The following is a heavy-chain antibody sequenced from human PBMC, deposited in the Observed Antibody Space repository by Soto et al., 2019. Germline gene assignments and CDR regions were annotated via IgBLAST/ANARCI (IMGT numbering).Heavy chain of an antibody. CDR1: GFTFRTYT. V-gene: IGHV3-21*04. D-gene: IGHD6-13*01. J-gene: IGHJ6*02. CDR2: IRGFSPYT. Sequence: LRLSCISSGFTFRTYTMNWVRHAPVKGLELVSGIRGFSPYTFYAESVKGRFTISRDNAKNSLYLQMSSLRSEDTAVYYCARGGDMEAAVAKSEYYYGMDFWGQGTTVTVSS. CDR3: ARGGDMEAAVAKSEYYYGMDF.